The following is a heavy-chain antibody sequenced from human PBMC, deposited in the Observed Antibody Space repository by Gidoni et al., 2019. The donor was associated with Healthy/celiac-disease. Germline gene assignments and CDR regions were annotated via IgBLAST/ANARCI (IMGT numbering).Heavy chain of an antibody. V-gene: IGHV3-23*01. D-gene: IGHD3-16*01. Sequence: EVHLLESGGGLVQPGGSLRLSCAASGFPFSSYAMGWVRQAPGQGLGWVSAISGSGGSTYYADSVKGRFTISRENSKNTLYLQMNSLRAEDTAGYYCAKEGGLLGYYYYGMDVWGQGTTVTVSS. J-gene: IGHJ6*02. CDR3: AKEGGLLGYYYYGMDV. CDR1: GFPFSSYA. CDR2: ISGSGGST.